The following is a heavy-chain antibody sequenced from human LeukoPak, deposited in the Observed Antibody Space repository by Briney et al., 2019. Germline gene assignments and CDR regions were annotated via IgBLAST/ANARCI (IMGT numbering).Heavy chain of an antibody. CDR2: MNPNSGNT. J-gene: IGHJ5*02. D-gene: IGHD3-10*01. Sequence: GASVKVSCKASGYTFTGYYMHWVRQAPGQGLEWMGWMNPNSGNTGYAQKFQGRVTMTRNTSISTAYMELSSLRSEDTAVYYCARARRGRRFGELFNDWFDPWGQGTLVTVSS. V-gene: IGHV1-8*02. CDR3: ARARRGRRFGELFNDWFDP. CDR1: GYTFTGYY.